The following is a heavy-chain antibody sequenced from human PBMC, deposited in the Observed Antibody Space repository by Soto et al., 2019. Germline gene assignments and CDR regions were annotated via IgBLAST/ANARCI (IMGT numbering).Heavy chain of an antibody. CDR3: ARVAIACPSSSCYNHYYYSLDV. V-gene: IGHV4-30-4*01. CDR2: IYYRGST. Sequence: LSLTCTVSGGSISSDNFFWSWIRQPPGEGLEWIGYIYYRGSTYYNPSLESRLTLLVDTSKNQFSLKLRSVTAADTAVYYCARVAIACPSSSCYNHYYYSLDVWGQGTTVTVSS. CDR1: GGSISSDNFF. D-gene: IGHD2-2*02. J-gene: IGHJ6*02.